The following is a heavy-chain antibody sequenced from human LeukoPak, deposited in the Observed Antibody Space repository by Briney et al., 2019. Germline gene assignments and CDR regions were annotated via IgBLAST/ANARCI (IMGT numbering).Heavy chain of an antibody. CDR1: GYTFTGYY. V-gene: IGHV1-2*02. CDR3: ARGGVYCYDSSGYISGG. J-gene: IGHJ4*02. CDR2: INPNSGGT. Sequence: GASVKVSCKASGYTFTGYYMHWVRQAPGQGLEWMGWINPNSGGTNYAQKFQGRVTMTRDTSISTAYMELSRLRSDDTAVYYCARGGVYCYDSSGYISGGWGQGTLVTVSS. D-gene: IGHD3-22*01.